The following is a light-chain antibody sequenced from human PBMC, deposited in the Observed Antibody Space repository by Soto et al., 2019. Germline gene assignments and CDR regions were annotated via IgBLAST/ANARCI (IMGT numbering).Light chain of an antibody. J-gene: IGLJ3*02. V-gene: IGLV1-47*02. CDR1: SSNIGNNY. CDR3: AVWDDSLNAGV. Sequence: QSVLTQSPSASGTPGQRVTISCSGSSSNIGNNYVYWYQQFPGAAPKLVMFVNNLRPSGVPDRFSGSKSGTSASLAISGLRPEDEADFYCAVWDDSLNAGVFGGGTQLTVL. CDR2: VNN.